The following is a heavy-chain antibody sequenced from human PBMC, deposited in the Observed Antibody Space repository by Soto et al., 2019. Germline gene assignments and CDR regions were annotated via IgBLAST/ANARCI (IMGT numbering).Heavy chain of an antibody. V-gene: IGHV1-69*13. J-gene: IGHJ5*02. CDR3: ARDIPQYYDFWSGYYSRWFDP. Sequence: SVKVSCKASGGTFSSYAISWVRQAPGQGLEWMGGIIPIFGTANYAQKFQGRVTITADESTSTAYMELRSLRSDDTAVYYCARDIPQYYDFWSGYYSRWFDPWGQGTLVTVSS. CDR1: GGTFSSYA. CDR2: IIPIFGTA. D-gene: IGHD3-3*01.